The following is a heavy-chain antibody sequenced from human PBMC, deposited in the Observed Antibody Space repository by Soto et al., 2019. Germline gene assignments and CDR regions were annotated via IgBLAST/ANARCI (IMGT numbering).Heavy chain of an antibody. CDR3: ARDGDYYGMGV. Sequence: PGGSLRLSXTFSGFTSTDHALTWVRQAPGKGLEWVAFSTSHSYGGTTDYAASVKGRFTISRDDSKSIAYLQMNSLQIADTAIYYCARDGDYYGMGVWGQGTTVTVSS. CDR1: GFTSTDHA. V-gene: IGHV3-49*04. D-gene: IGHD3-3*01. J-gene: IGHJ6*02. CDR2: STSHSYGGTT.